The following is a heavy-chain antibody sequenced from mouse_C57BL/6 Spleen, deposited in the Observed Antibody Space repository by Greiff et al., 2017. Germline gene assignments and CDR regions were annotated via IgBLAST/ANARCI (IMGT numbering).Heavy chain of an antibody. CDR2: IRSKSNNYAT. D-gene: IGHD2-5*01. CDR1: GFSFNTYA. Sequence: EVQLVESGGGLVQPKGSLKLSCAASGFSFNTYAMNWVRQAPGTGLEWVARIRSKSNNYATYYADSVKDRFTISRDDSESMLYLQMNNLKTEDTAMYYCVRQRAYYSNYEAMDYWGQGTSVTVSS. V-gene: IGHV10-1*01. CDR3: VRQRAYYSNYEAMDY. J-gene: IGHJ4*01.